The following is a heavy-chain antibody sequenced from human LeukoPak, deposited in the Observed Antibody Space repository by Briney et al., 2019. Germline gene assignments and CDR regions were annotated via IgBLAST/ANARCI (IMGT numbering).Heavy chain of an antibody. Sequence: PSETLSLTCTVSGGSISSYYWSWLRKPPGKGLEWIGYIYYSGSTNYNPSLKSRVTISVDTSKNQFSLKLSSVTAADTAVYYCARVLGYCSSTSCRYYYYYMDVWGKGTTVTVSS. D-gene: IGHD2-2*01. CDR3: ARVLGYCSSTSCRYYYYYMDV. CDR2: IYYSGST. J-gene: IGHJ6*03. CDR1: GGSISSYY. V-gene: IGHV4-59*01.